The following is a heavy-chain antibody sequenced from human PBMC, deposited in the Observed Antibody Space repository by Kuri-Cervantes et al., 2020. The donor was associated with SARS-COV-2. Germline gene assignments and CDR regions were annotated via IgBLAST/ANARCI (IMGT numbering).Heavy chain of an antibody. D-gene: IGHD3-10*01. CDR3: ARATMVRRDFDY. Sequence: ASVKVSCKASGYTFTSYYMHWVRQAPGQGLEWMGIINGNGGSTSYAQKFQGRVTMTRDTSISTAYMELSRLRSGDTAVYYCARATMVRRDFDYWGQGTLVTVSS. V-gene: IGHV1-46*01. CDR2: INGNGGST. CDR1: GYTFTSYY. J-gene: IGHJ4*02.